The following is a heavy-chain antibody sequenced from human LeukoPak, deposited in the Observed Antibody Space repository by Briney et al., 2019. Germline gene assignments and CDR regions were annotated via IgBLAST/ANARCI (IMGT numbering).Heavy chain of an antibody. CDR2: IYYSGST. J-gene: IGHJ4*02. CDR1: GGSISSGSYF. V-gene: IGHV4-61*01. CDR3: ARAGYGDYLSY. D-gene: IGHD4-17*01. Sequence: SETLSLTCSVSGGSISSGSYFWSWIRQHPGKGLEWIGYIYYSGSTNYNPSLKSRVTISVDTSKNQFSLKLSSVTAADTAVYYCARAGYGDYLSYWGQGTLVTVSS.